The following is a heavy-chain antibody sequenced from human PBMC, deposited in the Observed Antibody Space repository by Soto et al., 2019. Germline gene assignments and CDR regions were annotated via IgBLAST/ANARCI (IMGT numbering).Heavy chain of an antibody. CDR1: GITVSSNY. V-gene: IGHV3-66*01. CDR3: VRAVWKWQKVAWFDL. CDR2: LYRSGDT. J-gene: IGHJ5*02. Sequence: KLVESGGGVVQPGGSLRLSCAASGITVSSNYMSWVRQAPGKGLEWVSTLYRSGDTYYADSVRGRFTISRDSSKNTLFVQVSSLRVEDTGVYLCVRAVWKWQKVAWFDLWGQGTQV. D-gene: IGHD5-12*01.